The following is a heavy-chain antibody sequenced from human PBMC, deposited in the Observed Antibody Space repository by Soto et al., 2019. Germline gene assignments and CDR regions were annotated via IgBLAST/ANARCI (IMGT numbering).Heavy chain of an antibody. Sequence: ASVKVSCKASGGTFSSCAISWVRQAPGQGLEWMGGIIPIFGTANYAQKFQGRVTITADKSTSTAYMELSSLRSEDTAVYYCAREGGSDSYDAFDIWGQGTTVTVSS. CDR1: GGTFSSCA. V-gene: IGHV1-69*06. CDR2: IIPIFGTA. J-gene: IGHJ3*02. D-gene: IGHD3-16*01. CDR3: AREGGSDSYDAFDI.